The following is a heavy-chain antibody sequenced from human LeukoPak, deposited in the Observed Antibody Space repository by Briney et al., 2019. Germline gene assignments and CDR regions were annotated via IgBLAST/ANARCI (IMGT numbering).Heavy chain of an antibody. CDR2: IYYSGST. CDR3: ARHEYSGSYYGLSWFDP. D-gene: IGHD1-26*01. CDR1: GGSISSSGYY. J-gene: IGHJ5*02. V-gene: IGHV4-39*01. Sequence: SETLSLTCTVSGGSISSSGYYWGWIRQPPGKGLEWIASIYYSGSTYYNPSLKSRVTISVDTSKNQLSLKVSSLTAADTAVYYCARHEYSGSYYGLSWFDPWGQGTLVTVSS.